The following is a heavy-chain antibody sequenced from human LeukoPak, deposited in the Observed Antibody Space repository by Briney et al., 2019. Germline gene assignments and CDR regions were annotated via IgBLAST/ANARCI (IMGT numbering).Heavy chain of an antibody. Sequence: SETLSLTCTVSGGSISSGSYYWSWIRQPAGKGLEWIGRIYTSGSTNYNPSLKSRVTISVDTSKNQFSLKLSSVTAADTAVYYCARGSNENSPNWYFDLWGRGTLVTVSS. CDR3: ARGSNENSPNWYFDL. D-gene: IGHD1-1*01. J-gene: IGHJ2*01. V-gene: IGHV4-61*02. CDR2: IYTSGST. CDR1: GGSISSGSYY.